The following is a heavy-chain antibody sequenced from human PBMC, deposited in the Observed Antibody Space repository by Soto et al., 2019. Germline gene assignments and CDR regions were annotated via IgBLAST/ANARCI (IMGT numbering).Heavy chain of an antibody. CDR3: ARRGTYQWGHFDY. Sequence: EVQLLESGGGLVQPGGSMRLSCAASGFIFRNQAMCWVRQGRGKGLGFVSCISGSGDEIFFLDSVKGRFAISRDNSENTLFLQMSSLRADDTAVYYCARRGTYQWGHFDYWGQGVQVTVSS. V-gene: IGHV3-23*01. J-gene: IGHJ4*02. CDR1: GFIFRNQA. D-gene: IGHD2-8*01. CDR2: ISGSGDEI.